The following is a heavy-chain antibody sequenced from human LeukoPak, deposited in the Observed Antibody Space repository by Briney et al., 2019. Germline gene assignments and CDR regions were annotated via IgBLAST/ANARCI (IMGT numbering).Heavy chain of an antibody. J-gene: IGHJ3*02. CDR3: ARARSTTFAFDI. D-gene: IGHD4-17*01. Sequence: GGSLRLSCAASGFTVSSNYMNWVRQAPGKGLEWVSLIYSGGSTYYADSVKGRFTISRDTSKNTLHLQMNSLRAEDRAVYYCARARSTTFAFDIWGQGTMVTVSS. V-gene: IGHV3-66*01. CDR1: GFTVSSNY. CDR2: IYSGGST.